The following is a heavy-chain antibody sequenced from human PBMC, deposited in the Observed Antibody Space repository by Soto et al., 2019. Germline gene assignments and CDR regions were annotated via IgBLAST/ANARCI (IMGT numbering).Heavy chain of an antibody. CDR1: GYTFTSYF. CDR2: INPSGGSS. J-gene: IGHJ4*02. V-gene: IGHV1-46*03. CDR3: ARVYCSGGSCYSIDY. Sequence: QVQLVQSGAEVKKPGASVKVSCKASGYTFTSYFMHWVRQAPGQGLEWVGIINPSGGSSSYAQKFQGRVTMTRDTSTSTVYMGLSSLRSEDTAVYYCARVYCSGGSCYSIDYWGQGTLVTVSS. D-gene: IGHD2-15*01.